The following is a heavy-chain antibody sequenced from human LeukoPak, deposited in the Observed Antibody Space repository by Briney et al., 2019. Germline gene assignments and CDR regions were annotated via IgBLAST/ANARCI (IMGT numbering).Heavy chain of an antibody. D-gene: IGHD3-22*01. V-gene: IGHV4-34*01. CDR2: INHSGST. Sequence: ASETLSLTCAVYGGSFSGYYWSWIRQPPGKGLEWIGEINHSGSTNYNPSLKSRVTISVDTSKNQFSLKLSSVTAADTAVYYCARGLSYYDSSGYRRYFDYWGQGTLVTVSS. CDR1: GGSFSGYY. CDR3: ARGLSYYDSSGYRRYFDY. J-gene: IGHJ4*02.